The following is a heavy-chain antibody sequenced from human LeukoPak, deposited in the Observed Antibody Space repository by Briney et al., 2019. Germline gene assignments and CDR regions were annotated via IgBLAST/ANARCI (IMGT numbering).Heavy chain of an antibody. CDR3: ARIEADAFDI. J-gene: IGHJ3*02. CDR2: VYYSGSA. CDR1: GGSISSFY. Sequence: PSETLSLTCSVSGGSISSFYWSWIRQPPRKGLEWIGYVYYSGSANYNPSLKSRVTISVDTSRNQFSLKLSSVTAADTAVYYCARIEADAFDIWGQGTVVTVSS. V-gene: IGHV4-59*01.